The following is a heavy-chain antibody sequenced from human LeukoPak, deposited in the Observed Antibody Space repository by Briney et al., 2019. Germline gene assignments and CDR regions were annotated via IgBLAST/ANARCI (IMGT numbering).Heavy chain of an antibody. J-gene: IGHJ4*02. D-gene: IGHD5-18*01. Sequence: PGGSLRLSCAASGFTSSGSAMHWVRQASGKGLEWVGRIRSKANSYATAYAASVKGRFTISRDDSKNTAYLQMNSLKTEDTAVYYCTENVDTAMVEFDYWGQGTLVAVSS. V-gene: IGHV3-73*01. CDR2: IRSKANSYAT. CDR1: GFTSSGSA. CDR3: TENVDTAMVEFDY.